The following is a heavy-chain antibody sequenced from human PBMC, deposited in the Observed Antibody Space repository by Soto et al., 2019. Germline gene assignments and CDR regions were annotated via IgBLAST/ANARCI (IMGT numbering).Heavy chain of an antibody. CDR1: GFTFSNHW. CDR3: ATSRGYSYEY. J-gene: IGHJ4*02. V-gene: IGHV3-7*03. CDR2: IKQDGSEK. D-gene: IGHD5-18*01. Sequence: EVQVVESGGGLVQPGGSLRLSCAASGFTFSNHWMTWVRQAPGKGLEWVANIKQDGSEKYYVDSVKGRFIFSRDNAKSSLSLQMNNLRVEDTAVYYCATSRGYSYEYWGQGTLVTVSS.